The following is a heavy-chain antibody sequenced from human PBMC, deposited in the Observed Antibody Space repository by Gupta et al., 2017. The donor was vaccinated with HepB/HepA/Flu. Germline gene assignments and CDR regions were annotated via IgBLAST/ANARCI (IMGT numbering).Heavy chain of an antibody. V-gene: IGHV3-30-3*01. CDR1: GFTFSSYA. D-gene: IGHD3-22*01. J-gene: IGHJ4*02. Sequence: QVQLVESGGVVVQPGRSLRLSCAASGFTFSSYAMHWVRQAPGKGLEWVAVISYDGSNKYYADSVKGRFTISRDNSKNTLYLQMNSLRAEDTAVYYCARDGLGGYYPGDWGQGTLVTVSS. CDR2: ISYDGSNK. CDR3: ARDGLGGYYPGD.